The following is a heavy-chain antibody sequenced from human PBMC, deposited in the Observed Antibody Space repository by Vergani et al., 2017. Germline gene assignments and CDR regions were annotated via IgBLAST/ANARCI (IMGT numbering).Heavy chain of an antibody. Sequence: EVQLLESGGGLVQPGGSLRLSCAASGFTFSSYAMSWVRQAPGKGLEWVSAISGSGGRTYYADSVKGRFTISRDNAKNSLYLQMNSLRAEDTAVYYCARDHLGERLLEWYPLREGNYMDVWGKGTTVTVSS. V-gene: IGHV3-23*01. CDR2: ISGSGGRT. CDR3: ARDHLGERLLEWYPLREGNYMDV. CDR1: GFTFSSYA. J-gene: IGHJ6*03. D-gene: IGHD3-3*01.